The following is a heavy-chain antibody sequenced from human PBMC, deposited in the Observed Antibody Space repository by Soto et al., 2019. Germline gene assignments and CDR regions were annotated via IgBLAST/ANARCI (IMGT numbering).Heavy chain of an antibody. CDR3: AGDGYCSSTSCYRDGWFDP. CDR2: ISAYNGNT. J-gene: IGHJ5*02. D-gene: IGHD2-2*01. Sequence: ASVKVSCKASGYTFTSYGISWVRQAPGQGLEWMGWISAYNGNTNYAQKLQGRVTMTTDTSTSTAYMELRSLRSDDTAVYYCAGDGYCSSTSCYRDGWFDPWGQGTLVTVSS. CDR1: GYTFTSYG. V-gene: IGHV1-18*04.